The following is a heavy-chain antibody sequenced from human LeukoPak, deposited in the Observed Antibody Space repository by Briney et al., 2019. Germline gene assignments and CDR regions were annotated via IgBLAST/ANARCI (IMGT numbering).Heavy chain of an antibody. CDR3: VKLSSGSGSKFGFDS. V-gene: IGHV3-23*01. D-gene: IGHD6-19*01. J-gene: IGHJ4*02. Sequence: GSLRLSCEASGFTFSSYAISWVHQAPGKGLEWVSALTSGGSTFYADSVKGRFTISRDNSKNTLSLQMNSLRAEDTAVYYCVKLSSGSGSKFGFDSWGQGTLVTVSS. CDR1: GFTFSSYA. CDR2: LTSGGST.